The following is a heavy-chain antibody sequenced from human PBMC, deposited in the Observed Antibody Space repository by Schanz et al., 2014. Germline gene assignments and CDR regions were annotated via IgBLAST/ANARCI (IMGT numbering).Heavy chain of an antibody. D-gene: IGHD3-16*01. J-gene: IGHJ4*02. V-gene: IGHV3-48*03. CDR2: IGNGGVTI. CDR3: ARMGGSVFDY. Sequence: EVHLLDSGGGLVQPGGSLRLSCAASGFTFSSYAMSWVRQAPGKGLEWVSYIGNGGVTIYYADSVKGRFTISRDNSKNALYLQMNSLRAEDTAVYYCARMGGSVFDYWAQGTLVTVSS. CDR1: GFTFSSYA.